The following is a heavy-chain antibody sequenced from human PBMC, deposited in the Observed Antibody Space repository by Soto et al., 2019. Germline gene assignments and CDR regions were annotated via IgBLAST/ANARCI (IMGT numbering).Heavy chain of an antibody. CDR3: AITGMRRPRSYSDF. J-gene: IGHJ4*02. D-gene: IGHD3-10*01. Sequence: PGGSLRLSCAASGFTFSSYGMHWVRQAPGKGLEWVAVIWYDGSNKYYADSVKGRFTISRDNSKNTLYLQMNSLRAEDTAVYYCAITGMRRPRSYSDFRCPATLVTLSS. CDR2: IWYDGSNK. V-gene: IGHV3-33*01. CDR1: GFTFSSYG.